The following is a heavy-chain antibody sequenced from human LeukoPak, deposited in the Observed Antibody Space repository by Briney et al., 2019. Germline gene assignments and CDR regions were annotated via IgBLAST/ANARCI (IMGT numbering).Heavy chain of an antibody. CDR1: GFTFSNYS. CDR3: ARDRHTAMVYYYYYMDV. J-gene: IGHJ6*03. V-gene: IGHV3-21*04. Sequence: GGSLRLSCAGSGFTFSNYSINWVRQAPGKGLEWVSSISPSSHYIYYADSVRGRFTISRDNARNSLYLQMNSLRDEDAPVYYCARDRHTAMVYYYYYMDVWGTGTTVTVSS. CDR2: ISPSSHYI. D-gene: IGHD5-18*01.